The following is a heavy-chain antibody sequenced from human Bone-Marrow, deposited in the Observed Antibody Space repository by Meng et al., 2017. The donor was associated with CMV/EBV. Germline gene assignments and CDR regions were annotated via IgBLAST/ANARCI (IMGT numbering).Heavy chain of an antibody. D-gene: IGHD1-20*01. J-gene: IGHJ4*02. CDR3: AKDLAGLTGPSPPYYFDY. CDR2: ISYDGSNK. Sequence: GGSLRLSCAASGFTFSSYAMHWVRQAPGKGLEWVAVISYDGSNKYYADSVKGRFTISRDNSKNTLYLQMNSLRAEDTAVYYCAKDLAGLTGPSPPYYFDYWGQGTLVTVSS. V-gene: IGHV3-30-3*01. CDR1: GFTFSSYA.